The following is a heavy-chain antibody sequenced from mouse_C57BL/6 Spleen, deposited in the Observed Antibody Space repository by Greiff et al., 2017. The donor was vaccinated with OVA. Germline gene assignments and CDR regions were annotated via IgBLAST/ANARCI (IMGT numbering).Heavy chain of an antibody. CDR1: GFSLTSYG. CDR2: IWGVGST. J-gene: IGHJ3*01. V-gene: IGHV2-6*01. Sequence: VKLQESGPGLVAPSQSLSITCTVSGFSLTSYGVDWVRQSPGKGLEWLGVIWGVGSTNYNSALKSRLSISKDNSKSQVFLKMNRLQTDDTAMYYGASGGDAPFAYWGQGTPVTVSA. D-gene: IGHD2-13*01. CDR3: ASGGDAPFAY.